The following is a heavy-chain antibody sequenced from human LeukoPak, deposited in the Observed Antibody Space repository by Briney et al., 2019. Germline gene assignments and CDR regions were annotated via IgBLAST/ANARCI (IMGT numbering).Heavy chain of an antibody. CDR3: ARLPMTYYYYYGMDV. CDR2: MNPNSGNT. J-gene: IGHJ6*02. Sequence: ASVKVSCKASGYTFTSYDINWVRQATGQGLEWMGWMNPNSGNTGYAQKFQGRVTMTRNTSISTAYMELSSLRSEDTAVYYCARLPMTYYYYYGMDVWGQGTTVTVSS. D-gene: IGHD3-22*01. CDR1: GYTFTSYD. V-gene: IGHV1-8*01.